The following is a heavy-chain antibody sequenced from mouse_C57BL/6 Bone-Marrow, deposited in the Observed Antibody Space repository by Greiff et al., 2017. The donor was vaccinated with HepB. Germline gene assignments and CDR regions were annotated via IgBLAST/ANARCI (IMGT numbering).Heavy chain of an antibody. Sequence: VHVKQSGAELVRPGASVKLSCTASGFNIKDYYMHWVKQRPEQGLEWIGRIDPEDGDTEYAPKFQGKATMTADTSSTTAYLQHSSLTSEDTAVYYCTTNHYCGSSYSYYFDYWGQGTTRTVSS. CDR1: GFNIKDYY. CDR2: IDPEDGDT. J-gene: IGHJ2*01. D-gene: IGHD1-1*01. CDR3: TTNHYCGSSYSYYFDY. V-gene: IGHV14-1*01.